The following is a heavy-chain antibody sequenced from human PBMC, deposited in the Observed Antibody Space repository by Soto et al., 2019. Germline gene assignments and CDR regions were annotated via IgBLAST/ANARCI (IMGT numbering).Heavy chain of an antibody. CDR1: GYTFTGYY. J-gene: IGHJ6*03. D-gene: IGHD3-3*01. CDR2: INPNSGGT. CDR3: ARGPAIFGRGGPRYYYYYMDV. V-gene: IGHV1-2*04. Sequence: ASVKVSCKASGYTFTGYYMHWVRQAPGQGLEWMGWINPNSGGTNYAQKFQGWVTMTRDTSISTAYMELSRLRSDDTAVYYCARGPAIFGRGGPRYYYYYMDVWGKGTTVTVSS.